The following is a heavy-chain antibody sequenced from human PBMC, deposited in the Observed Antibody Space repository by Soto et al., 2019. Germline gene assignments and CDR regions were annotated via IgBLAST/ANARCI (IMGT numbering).Heavy chain of an antibody. Sequence: EVQVVESGGGSVQPGGSLRLACEASGFTVSDNDMNWVRQAPGRGLEWVALIYRHDDDKAYYTDSVKGRFTISRDTSTNTVFLQMNSLRAEDTAIYYCARDRDFFWGSLDSWGQGTLVTVSS. CDR1: GFTVSDND. J-gene: IGHJ4*02. D-gene: IGHD3-16*01. CDR2: IYRHDDDKA. V-gene: IGHV3-66*01. CDR3: ARDRDFFWGSLDS.